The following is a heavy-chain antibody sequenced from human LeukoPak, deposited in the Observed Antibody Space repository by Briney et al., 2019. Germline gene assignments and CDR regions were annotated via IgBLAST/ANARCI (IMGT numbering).Heavy chain of an antibody. CDR2: INPNSGGT. Sequence: GASVKVSCKASGYTFTGYYMHWVRQAPGQGLEWMGWINPNSGGTNYAQKFQGRVTMTRDTSISTAYMELSWLRSDDMAVYYCARDVDTAMVNYFDPWGQGTPVTVSS. CDR3: ARDVDTAMVNYFDP. J-gene: IGHJ4*02. D-gene: IGHD5-18*01. CDR1: GYTFTGYY. V-gene: IGHV1-2*02.